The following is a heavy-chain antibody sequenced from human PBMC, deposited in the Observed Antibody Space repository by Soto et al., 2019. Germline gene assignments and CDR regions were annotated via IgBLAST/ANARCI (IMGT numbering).Heavy chain of an antibody. D-gene: IGHD6-6*01. V-gene: IGHV1-69*13. CDR2: IIPIFGTA. CDR3: ASSSSSSVSYYYYYGMDV. Sequence: GASVKVSCKASGGTFSSYAISWVRQAPGQGLEWMGGIIPIFGTANYAQKFQGRVTITADESTSTAYMELSSLRSEDTAVYYCASSSSSSVSYYYYYGMDVWGEGTTVTVSS. J-gene: IGHJ6*04. CDR1: GGTFSSYA.